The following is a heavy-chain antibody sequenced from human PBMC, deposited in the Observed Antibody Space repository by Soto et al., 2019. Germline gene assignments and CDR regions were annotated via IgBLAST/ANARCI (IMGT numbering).Heavy chain of an antibody. CDR2: IIPIFGTA. Sequence: QVQLVQSGAEVKKPGSSVKVSCKASGGTFSSYAISWVRQAPGQGLEWMGGIIPIFGTANYAQKFQGRVTITADKSTSTAYMELSSLRSEDTAVYCCARAGYYGSGSYWFDLWGRGTLVTVSS. V-gene: IGHV1-69*06. J-gene: IGHJ2*01. CDR3: ARAGYYGSGSYWFDL. D-gene: IGHD3-10*01. CDR1: GGTFSSYA.